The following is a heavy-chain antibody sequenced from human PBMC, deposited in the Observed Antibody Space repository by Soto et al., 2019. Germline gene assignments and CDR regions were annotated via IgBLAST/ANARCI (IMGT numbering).Heavy chain of an antibody. J-gene: IGHJ3*01. D-gene: IGHD2-15*01. CDR3: HTGGSCSGGSCYSGGGLLSRYYIGMRV. Sequence: GGSLRLSCAASGFTFSNALMSWVRQAPGKGLEWVGRIKSKTDGGTTDYAAPVKGRFTISRDDSKNTLYLQMNSLKTEDTAVNYCHTGGSCSGGSCYSGGGLLSRYYIGMRVWGQGPTFTV. CDR1: GFTFSNAL. V-gene: IGHV3-15*01. CDR2: IKSKTDGGTT.